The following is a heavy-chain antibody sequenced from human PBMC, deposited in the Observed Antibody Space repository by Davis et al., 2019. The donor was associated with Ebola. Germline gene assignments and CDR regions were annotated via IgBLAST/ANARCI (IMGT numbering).Heavy chain of an antibody. CDR3: ARVSYDFWSGYYGWFDP. Sequence: SETLSLTCTVSGGSISNGDYYWSWIRQPPGKGLEWIGYIYYSGSTNYNPSLKSRVTISVDTSKNQFSLKLSSVTAADTAVYYCARVSYDFWSGYYGWFDPWGQGTLVTVSS. CDR2: IYYSGST. V-gene: IGHV4-61*08. CDR1: GGSISNGDYY. J-gene: IGHJ5*02. D-gene: IGHD3-3*01.